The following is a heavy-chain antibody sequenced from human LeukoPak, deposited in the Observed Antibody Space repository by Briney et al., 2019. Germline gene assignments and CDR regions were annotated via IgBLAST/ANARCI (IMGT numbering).Heavy chain of an antibody. D-gene: IGHD6-13*01. CDR3: AREHSSSWDQFDY. V-gene: IGHV3-53*01. Sequence: PGGSLRLSCAASGFTVSSNYLSWVRQAPGKGLEWVSVIYSGGSTYYADSVKGRFTISRDNSKNTLYLQMSSLRAEDTAVYYCAREHSSSWDQFDYWGQGTLVTVSS. J-gene: IGHJ4*02. CDR2: IYSGGST. CDR1: GFTVSSNY.